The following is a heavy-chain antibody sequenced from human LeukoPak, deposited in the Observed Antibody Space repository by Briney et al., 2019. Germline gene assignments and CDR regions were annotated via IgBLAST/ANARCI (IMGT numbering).Heavy chain of an antibody. V-gene: IGHV4-59*01. J-gene: IGHJ4*02. D-gene: IGHD3-10*01. CDR2: IYYSGST. CDR1: GGSISSYY. CDR3: GGTMVRGVILIQDPYTLDY. Sequence: SETLSPTCTVSGGSISSYYWSRIRQPPGKGLEWIGYIYYSGSTNYNPSLKSRVTISVDTSKNQFSLKLSSVTAADTAVYYCGGTMVRGVILIQDPYTLDYWGQGTLVTVSS.